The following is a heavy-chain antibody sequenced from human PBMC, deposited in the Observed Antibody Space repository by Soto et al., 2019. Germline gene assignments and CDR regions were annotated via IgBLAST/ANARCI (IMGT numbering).Heavy chain of an antibody. J-gene: IGHJ6*02. CDR2: IKSKTDGGTT. Sequence: LRLSCAASGFTFSNAWMNWVRQAPGKGLEWVGRIKSKTDGGTTDYAAPVKGRFTISRDDSKNTLYLQMNSLKTEDTAVYYCTYSSSWYGYYYYGMDVWGQGTTVTVSS. V-gene: IGHV3-15*07. CDR3: TYSSSWYGYYYYGMDV. CDR1: GFTFSNAW. D-gene: IGHD6-13*01.